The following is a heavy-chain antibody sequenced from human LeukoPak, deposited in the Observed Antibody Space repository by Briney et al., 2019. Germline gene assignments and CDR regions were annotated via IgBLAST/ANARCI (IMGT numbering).Heavy chain of an antibody. Sequence: ASLKLSCKASGYTITGYYMHWVRQAPGQGLEWMRWINPNSGGTNYAQKFQGRVTMTRDTSISTAYMELSRLRSDDTAVYYCARVWLYYDYWGQGTLVTVSS. CDR3: ARVWLYYDY. V-gene: IGHV1-2*02. CDR2: INPNSGGT. D-gene: IGHD3-10*01. CDR1: GYTITGYY. J-gene: IGHJ4*02.